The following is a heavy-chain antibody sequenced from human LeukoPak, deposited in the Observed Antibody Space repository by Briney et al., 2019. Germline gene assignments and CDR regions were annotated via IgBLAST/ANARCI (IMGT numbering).Heavy chain of an antibody. D-gene: IGHD4-17*01. J-gene: IGHJ4*02. CDR2: INHSGST. V-gene: IGHV4-34*01. CDR3: AGGLVGGNDYGDLNAFDY. Sequence: PSETLSLTCAVYGVSFSGYSWSWIRQPPGKGLEWIGEINHSGSTNYNPSLKSRVTISVDTSKNQFSLKLSSVTAADTAVYYCAGGLVGGNDYGDLNAFDYWGQGTLVTVSS. CDR1: GVSFSGYS.